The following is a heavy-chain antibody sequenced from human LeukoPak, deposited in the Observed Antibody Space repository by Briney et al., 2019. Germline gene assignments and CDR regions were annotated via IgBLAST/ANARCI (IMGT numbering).Heavy chain of an antibody. V-gene: IGHV4-39*01. CDR1: GGSISSSSYY. CDR2: IYYSGIT. Sequence: PSETLSLTCTVSGGSISSSSYYWGWIRQPPGKGLEWIGSIYYSGITYYNPSLKSRVTISVDTSKNQFSLKLSSVTAADTAVYYCARGDSDIVVVVAAAPTFDPWGQGTLVTVSS. CDR3: ARGDSDIVVVVAAAPTFDP. D-gene: IGHD2-15*01. J-gene: IGHJ5*02.